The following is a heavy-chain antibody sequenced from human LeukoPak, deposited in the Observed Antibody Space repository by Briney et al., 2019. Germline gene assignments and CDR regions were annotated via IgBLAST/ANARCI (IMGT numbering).Heavy chain of an antibody. Sequence: TSETLSLTCTVSGGSISSKSYHWGSIRQPPGKGLEWIGSIYYSGSTYYNPSLKSRVTISVDTSKNQFSLKLSSVTAADTAVYYCARSSSNLFDYWGQGTLVTVSS. CDR1: GGSISSKSYH. V-gene: IGHV4-39*01. CDR3: ARSSSNLFDY. J-gene: IGHJ4*02. D-gene: IGHD6-13*01. CDR2: IYYSGST.